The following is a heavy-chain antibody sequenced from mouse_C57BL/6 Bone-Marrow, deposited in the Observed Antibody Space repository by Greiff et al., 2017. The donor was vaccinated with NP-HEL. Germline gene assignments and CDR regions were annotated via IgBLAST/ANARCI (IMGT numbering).Heavy chain of an antibody. Sequence: QVQLQQSGAELARPGASVKLSCKASGYTFTSYGISWVKQRTGQGLEWIGEIYPRSGNTYYNEKFKGKATLTADKSSSTAYMELRSLTSEDSAVYFCARDHPGYFDVWGTGTTVTVSS. CDR3: ARDHPGYFDV. CDR1: GYTFTSYG. V-gene: IGHV1-81*01. CDR2: IYPRSGNT. J-gene: IGHJ1*03.